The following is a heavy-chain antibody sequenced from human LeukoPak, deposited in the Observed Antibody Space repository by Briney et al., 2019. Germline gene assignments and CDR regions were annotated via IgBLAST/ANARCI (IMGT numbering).Heavy chain of an antibody. V-gene: IGHV3-23*01. D-gene: IGHD6-19*01. CDR3: ARDRGRYTSGWYFDY. Sequence: GGSLRLSCAGSGFTLSSYAMSWVRQAPGKGLEWVSAISGSGDTTYYADSVKGRFTISRDNAKNSLYLQMNSLRAEDTAVYYCARDRGRYTSGWYFDYWGQGTLVTVSS. CDR1: GFTLSSYA. J-gene: IGHJ4*02. CDR2: ISGSGDTT.